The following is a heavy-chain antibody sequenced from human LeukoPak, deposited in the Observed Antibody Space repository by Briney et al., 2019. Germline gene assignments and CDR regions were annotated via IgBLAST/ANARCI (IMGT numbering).Heavy chain of an antibody. CDR2: IIPILDIT. CDR3: ARDVIEMATFGY. V-gene: IGHV1-69*04. J-gene: IGHJ4*01. D-gene: IGHD5-24*01. Sequence: GASVKVSCKASGGTLSSYAISWVRQAPGQGLEWMGRIIPILDITNYAQKFQGRVTITADKSTSTVYMEVSSLRFEDTAVFYCARDVIEMATFGYWGHGTLATVSS. CDR1: GGTLSSYA.